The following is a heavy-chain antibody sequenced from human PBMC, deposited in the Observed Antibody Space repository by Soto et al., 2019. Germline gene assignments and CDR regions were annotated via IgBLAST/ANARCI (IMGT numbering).Heavy chain of an antibody. CDR1: GYTFTGYY. V-gene: IGHV1-2*04. J-gene: IGHJ6*02. CDR3: AREKENDVLRFLEWFPPYGMDV. Sequence: ASVKVSCKASGYTFTGYYMHWVRQAPGQGLEWMGWINPNSGGTNYAQKFQGWVTMTRDTSISTAYMELSRLRSDDTAVYYCAREKENDVLRFLEWFPPYGMDVWGQGTTVTVSS. D-gene: IGHD3-3*01. CDR2: INPNSGGT.